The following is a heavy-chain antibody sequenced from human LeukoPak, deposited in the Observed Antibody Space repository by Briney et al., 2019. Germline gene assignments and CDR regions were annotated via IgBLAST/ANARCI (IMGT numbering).Heavy chain of an antibody. D-gene: IGHD3-22*01. J-gene: IGHJ4*02. CDR3: ATLNYYDSSGYYEGSPQDY. Sequence: ASVKVSCKVSGYTLIELSMHWVRQAPGKGLEWTGGFDPEDGKTIYAQKFQGRVTMTEDTSTDTAYMELSSLRSEDTAVYYCATLNYYDSSGYYEGSPQDYWGQGTLVTVSS. CDR2: FDPEDGKT. V-gene: IGHV1-24*01. CDR1: GYTLIELS.